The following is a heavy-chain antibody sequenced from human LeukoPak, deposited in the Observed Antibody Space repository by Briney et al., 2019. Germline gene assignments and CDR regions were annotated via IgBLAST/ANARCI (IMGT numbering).Heavy chain of an antibody. Sequence: GGSLRLSCEASEFTFSNYGMHWVRQAPGKGLEWLAVISNDGSSRQYRDSVKGRFTISRDNSKNTLYLQMNSLRAEDTAVYYCARADGDGYNGLSWFDPWGQGTLVTVSP. J-gene: IGHJ5*02. CDR2: ISNDGSSR. CDR1: EFTFSNYG. V-gene: IGHV3-30*03. D-gene: IGHD5-24*01. CDR3: ARADGDGYNGLSWFDP.